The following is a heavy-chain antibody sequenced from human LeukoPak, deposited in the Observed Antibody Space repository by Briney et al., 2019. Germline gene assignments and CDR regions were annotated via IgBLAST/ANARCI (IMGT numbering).Heavy chain of an antibody. Sequence: GGSLRLSCAASGFTFSSYSMNWVRQAPGKGLEWVSSISGSSSYIYYADSVKGRFTISRDNAKNSLYLQMNSLRAEDTAVYYCETVTTSGSSEIVDYWGQGTLVTVSS. CDR3: ETVTTSGSSEIVDY. V-gene: IGHV3-21*01. CDR1: GFTFSSYS. CDR2: ISGSSSYI. J-gene: IGHJ4*02. D-gene: IGHD4-17*01.